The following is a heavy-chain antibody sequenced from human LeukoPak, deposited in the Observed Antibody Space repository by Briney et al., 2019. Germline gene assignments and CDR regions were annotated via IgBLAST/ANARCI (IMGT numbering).Heavy chain of an antibody. CDR3: ARGDSVVTAAY. V-gene: IGHV3-53*01. D-gene: IGHD2-21*02. CDR1: GFTVSRYY. J-gene: IGHJ4*02. CDR2: NYSGGST. Sequence: PGGSLRLSCAASGFTVSRYYISWVRQAPGKGLEWVSVNYSGGSTYYADSVKGRFTISRDNSKNTLYLQMSSLRAEDTAVYYCARGDSVVTAAYWGQGTLVTVSS.